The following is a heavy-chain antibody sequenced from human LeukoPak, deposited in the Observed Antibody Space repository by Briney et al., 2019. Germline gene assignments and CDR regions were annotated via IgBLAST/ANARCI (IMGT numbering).Heavy chain of an antibody. J-gene: IGHJ4*02. CDR3: AVPVDTAMVPLDY. Sequence: ASVKVSCKASGGTFTSYAISWVRQAPGQGLEWMGGIIPIFGTANYAQKFQGRVTITADGSTSTAYMELRSLRSEDTAVYDCAVPVDTAMVPLDYGGQGTLVTVS. D-gene: IGHD5-18*01. CDR1: GGTFTSYA. V-gene: IGHV1-69*13. CDR2: IIPIFGTA.